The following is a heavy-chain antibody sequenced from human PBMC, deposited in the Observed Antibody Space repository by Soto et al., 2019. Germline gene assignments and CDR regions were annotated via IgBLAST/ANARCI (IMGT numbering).Heavy chain of an antibody. Sequence: QVQLQQWGAGLLKPSETLSLTCAVHGGSFSGFFWTWIRQPPGKGLEWIGAINHSGSTNYNPSLESRVTISVDTSENQFALRLTAVTAADTAVSYCARGQWLPRGEYWGQGTLVTVSS. J-gene: IGHJ4*02. CDR3: ARGQWLPRGEY. V-gene: IGHV4-34*02. CDR2: INHSGST. CDR1: GGSFSGFF. D-gene: IGHD6-19*01.